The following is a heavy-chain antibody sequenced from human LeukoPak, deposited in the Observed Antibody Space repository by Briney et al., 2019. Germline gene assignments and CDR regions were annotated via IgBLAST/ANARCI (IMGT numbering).Heavy chain of an antibody. D-gene: IGHD2-21*02. Sequence: GGSLRLSCVASGFTFTKHWMSWVRQAPGKGLEWVANIKEDGSVEKYMDSVKGRFTISRDNAKNSVSLQMNSLRAEDTAVYYCGRDIVDGGDDYWGQGTLVTVSS. V-gene: IGHV3-7*01. CDR2: IKEDGSVE. J-gene: IGHJ4*02. CDR1: GFTFTKHW. CDR3: GRDIVDGGDDY.